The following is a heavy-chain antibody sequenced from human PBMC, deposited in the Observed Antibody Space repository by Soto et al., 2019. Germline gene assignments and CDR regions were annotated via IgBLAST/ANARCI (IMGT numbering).Heavy chain of an antibody. J-gene: IGHJ2*01. CDR2: INPSDSST. CDR3: ARASSNWLWYFDL. CDR1: GYTFTSNY. V-gene: IGHV1-46*03. Sequence: QVHLVQSGAEVKKPGASVKLSCKASGYTFTSNYLYWVRQAPGQGLEWMGMINPSDSSTTYARKFQGRVTMSRDKATSTIYMEVTRLRSEDTAVYYCARASSNWLWYFDLWGRGTLVTVSS. D-gene: IGHD6-13*01.